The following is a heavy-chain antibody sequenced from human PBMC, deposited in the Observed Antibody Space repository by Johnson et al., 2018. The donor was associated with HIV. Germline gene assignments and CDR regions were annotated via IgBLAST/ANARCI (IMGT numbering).Heavy chain of an antibody. CDR2: ISYDGNNK. D-gene: IGHD3-3*01. Sequence: QVQLVESGGGVVQPGRSLRLSCAASGFTFRSHAMHWVRQAPGKGLEWVAVISYDGNNKFQADSVKGRFTISRDNSKNTLYLQMNSLRAEDTAVYYCAKDCSIFGVGWGSDAFDIWGQGTMVTVSS. V-gene: IGHV3-30-3*01. CDR3: AKDCSIFGVGWGSDAFDI. J-gene: IGHJ3*02. CDR1: GFTFRSHA.